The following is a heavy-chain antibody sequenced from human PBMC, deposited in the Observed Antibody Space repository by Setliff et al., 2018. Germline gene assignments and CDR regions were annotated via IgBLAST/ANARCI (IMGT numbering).Heavy chain of an antibody. D-gene: IGHD6-19*01. CDR2: INHSGST. CDR3: ARGWGSGWSKEGAFDI. V-gene: IGHV4-34*01. CDR1: GGSFSGYY. J-gene: IGHJ3*02. Sequence: SETLSLTCAVYGGSFSGYYWSWLRQPPGKGLEWIGEINHSGSTNYNPSLKSRVTTSVDTSKNQFSLKLSSVTAADTAVYYCARGWGSGWSKEGAFDIWGQGTMVTVS.